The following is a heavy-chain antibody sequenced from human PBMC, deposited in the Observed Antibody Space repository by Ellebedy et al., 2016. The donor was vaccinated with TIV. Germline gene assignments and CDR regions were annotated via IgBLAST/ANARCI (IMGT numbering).Heavy chain of an antibody. CDR3: ARAERLRFLEWLLPLDY. D-gene: IGHD3-3*01. CDR1: GYTFTGYH. Sequence: ASVKVSCKASGYTFTGYHMHWVRQAPGQGLEWMGIINPSGGSTTYAQKFQGRVSMTRDKSTSTAYMELSSLRSEDTAVYYCARAERLRFLEWLLPLDYWGQGTLVTVSS. J-gene: IGHJ4*02. CDR2: INPSGGST. V-gene: IGHV1-46*01.